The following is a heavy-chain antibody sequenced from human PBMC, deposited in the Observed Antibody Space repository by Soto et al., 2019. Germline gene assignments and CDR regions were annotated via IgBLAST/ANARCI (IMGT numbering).Heavy chain of an antibody. CDR2: ISAYNGNT. D-gene: IGHD3-10*01. Sequence: QVQLVQSGAEVKKPGASVKVSCKASGYAFTSYGISWVRQAPGQGLEWMGWISAYNGNTNYAQKLQGRVTMTTDTSTSTAYMELRSLRSDDTAVYYCARTAELLWFGDQGGYWGQGTLVTVSS. CDR3: ARTAELLWFGDQGGY. J-gene: IGHJ4*02. V-gene: IGHV1-18*01. CDR1: GYAFTSYG.